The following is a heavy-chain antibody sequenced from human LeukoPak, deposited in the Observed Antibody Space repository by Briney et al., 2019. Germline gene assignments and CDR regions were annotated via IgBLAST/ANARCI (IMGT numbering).Heavy chain of an antibody. CDR3: AKDSANGWLVLFSVHSY. CDR2: ISGSGGST. D-gene: IGHD6-19*01. V-gene: IGHV3-23*01. J-gene: IGHJ4*02. Sequence: PGGSLRLSCAASGFTFSSYAMSWVRQAPGRGLEWVSAISGSGGSTYYADPVKGRFTISRDNSKNTLYLQMNSLRAEDTAVYYCAKDSANGWLVLFSVHSYWGQGTLVTVSS. CDR1: GFTFSSYA.